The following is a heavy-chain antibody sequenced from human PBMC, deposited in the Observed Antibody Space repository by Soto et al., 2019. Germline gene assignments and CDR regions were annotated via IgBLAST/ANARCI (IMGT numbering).Heavy chain of an antibody. D-gene: IGHD2-21*02. CDR3: ARDLADIVVVTGLYYYGMDV. Sequence: PGGSLRLSCAASGFTFSDYYMSWIRQAPGKGLEWVSYISSSSSYTNYADSVKGRFTISRDNAKNSLYLQMNSLRAEDTAVYYCARDLADIVVVTGLYYYGMDVWGQGTTVTVSS. J-gene: IGHJ6*02. CDR2: ISSSSSYT. CDR1: GFTFSDYY. V-gene: IGHV3-11*06.